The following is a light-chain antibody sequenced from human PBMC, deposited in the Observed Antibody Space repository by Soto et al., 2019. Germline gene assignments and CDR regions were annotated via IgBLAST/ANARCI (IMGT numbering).Light chain of an antibody. CDR2: GAS. J-gene: IGKJ1*01. CDR1: QSVTNNY. V-gene: IGKV3-20*01. CDR3: QQYGSLWT. Sequence: EFVLTQSPGTLSLSPGERATLSCRASQSVTNNYLAWYQQKTGQAPRLLIYGASSRVIGIPDRFSGSGSGTDFTLTISRLEPADFAMYYCQQYGSLWTFGQGTKVEFK.